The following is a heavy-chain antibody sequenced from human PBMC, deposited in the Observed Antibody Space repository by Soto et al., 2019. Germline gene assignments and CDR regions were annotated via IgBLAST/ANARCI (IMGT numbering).Heavy chain of an antibody. CDR2: ISYDGSNK. V-gene: IGHV3-30*18. CDR1: GFTFSSYG. Sequence: QVQLVESGGGVVQPGRSLRLSCAASGFTFSSYGMHWVRQAPGKGLEWVAGISYDGSNKYYADSVKGRFTISRDNSKNKLYLQMNSLRAEDTAVYYCAKDGPHYYDSSRIIGDYYYGMDVWGQGTTVTVSS. J-gene: IGHJ6*02. CDR3: AKDGPHYYDSSRIIGDYYYGMDV. D-gene: IGHD3-22*01.